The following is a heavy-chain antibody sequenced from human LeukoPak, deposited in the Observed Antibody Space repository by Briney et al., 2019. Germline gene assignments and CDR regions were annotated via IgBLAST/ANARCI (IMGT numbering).Heavy chain of an antibody. J-gene: IGHJ4*02. D-gene: IGHD3-22*01. CDR3: ARSSRHTMIVVVTRY. CDR2: ISAYNGNT. CDR1: GYTFANYG. V-gene: IGHV1-18*01. Sequence: GASVKVSCKASGYTFANYGISWVRQAPGQGLEWMGWISAYNGNTNYAQKLQGRVTMTTDTSTSTAYMELRSLRSDDTAVYYCARSSRHTMIVVVTRYWGQGTLVTVSS.